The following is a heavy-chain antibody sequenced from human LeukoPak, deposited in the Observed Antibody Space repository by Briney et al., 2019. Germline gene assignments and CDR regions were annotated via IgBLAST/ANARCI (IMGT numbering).Heavy chain of an antibody. CDR1: GYTFSSYA. Sequence: SVKVSCKASGYTFSSYAISWVRQAPGQGLEWMGGIIPIFGTANYALKFQGRVTITADESTSTAYMELSSLRSEDTAVYYCARGLYYDSSGYYPYYYYYYMDVWGKGTTVTVSS. CDR2: IIPIFGTA. CDR3: ARGLYYDSSGYYPYYYYYYMDV. J-gene: IGHJ6*03. V-gene: IGHV1-69*13. D-gene: IGHD3-22*01.